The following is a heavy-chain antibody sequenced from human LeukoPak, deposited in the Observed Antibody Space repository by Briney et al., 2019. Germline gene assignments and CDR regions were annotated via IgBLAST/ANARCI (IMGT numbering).Heavy chain of an antibody. J-gene: IGHJ6*04. CDR1: GFTFSSYA. D-gene: IGHD5-12*01. Sequence: PGGSLRLSCSASGFTFSSYAMHWVRQAPGKGLKYVSAISSNGGSTYYADSVKGRFTISRDNSKNTLYLQMSSLRAEDTAVYYCVKGKVATKYYYGMDVWGKGTTVTVSS. V-gene: IGHV3-64D*06. CDR2: ISSNGGST. CDR3: VKGKVATKYYYGMDV.